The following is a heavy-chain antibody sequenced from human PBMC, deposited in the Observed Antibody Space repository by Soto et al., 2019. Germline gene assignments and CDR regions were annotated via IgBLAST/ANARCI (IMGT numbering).Heavy chain of an antibody. Sequence: ASVKVSCKASGYTFTSYAMHWVRQAPGQRLEWMGWINAGNGNTKYSQKFQGRVTITRDTSASTAYMELSSLRSEDTAVYYCARDPNFGELIDGDNWFDPWGQGTLVTVSS. V-gene: IGHV1-3*01. J-gene: IGHJ5*02. CDR1: GYTFTSYA. D-gene: IGHD3-10*01. CDR3: ARDPNFGELIDGDNWFDP. CDR2: INAGNGNT.